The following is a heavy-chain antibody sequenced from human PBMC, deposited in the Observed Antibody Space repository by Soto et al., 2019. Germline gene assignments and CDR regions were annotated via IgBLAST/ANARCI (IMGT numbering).Heavy chain of an antibody. CDR2: ISAYNGNT. CDR1: GYTFTSYG. Sequence: QVQLVQSGAEVKKPGASVKVSCKASGYTFTSYGISWVRQAPGQGLEWMGWISAYNGNTNYAQKLQGRVTMTTDTSTSTAYMELRSLRSDDTAGYYCARDIWGEPNYYYYGMDVWGQGTTVTVSS. CDR3: ARDIWGEPNYYYYGMDV. D-gene: IGHD3-16*01. V-gene: IGHV1-18*01. J-gene: IGHJ6*02.